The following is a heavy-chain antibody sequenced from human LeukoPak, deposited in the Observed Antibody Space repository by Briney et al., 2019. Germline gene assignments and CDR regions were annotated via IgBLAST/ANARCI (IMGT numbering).Heavy chain of an antibody. CDR1: GFTFSSYS. CDR2: ISSSSSTI. D-gene: IGHD6-13*01. J-gene: IGHJ6*03. CDR3: ARGDAAGDYYVDV. Sequence: GGSLRLSCAASGFTFSSYSMNWVRQAPGKGLEWVSYISSSSSTIYYADSVKGRFTISRDNAKNSLYLQMNSLRAEDTAVYYCARGDAAGDYYVDVWGKGTTVTVSS. V-gene: IGHV3-48*01.